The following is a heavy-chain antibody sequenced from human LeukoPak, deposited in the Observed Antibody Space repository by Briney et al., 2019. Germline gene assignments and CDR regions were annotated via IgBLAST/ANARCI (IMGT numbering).Heavy chain of an antibody. Sequence: GASVKVSCKASGYTFTGYYMHWVRQAPGQGLEWMGWINPNSGGTNYAQKFQGRVTMTRDTSISTAYMELSRLRSDDTAVYYCARVGATDYYYGMDVWGQGTTVTVSS. D-gene: IGHD1-26*01. CDR3: ARVGATDYYYGMDV. CDR2: INPNSGGT. J-gene: IGHJ6*02. CDR1: GYTFTGYY. V-gene: IGHV1-2*02.